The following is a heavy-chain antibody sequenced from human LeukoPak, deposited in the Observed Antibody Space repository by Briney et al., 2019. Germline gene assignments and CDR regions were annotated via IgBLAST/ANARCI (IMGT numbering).Heavy chain of an antibody. J-gene: IGHJ6*02. CDR1: GGSISSYY. V-gene: IGHV4-59*08. D-gene: IGHD3-10*01. Sequence: SETLSLTCTVSGGSISSYYWSWIRQPPGKGLEWIGYIYYSGSTNYNPSLKSRVTISVDTSKNQFSLKLSSVTAADTAVYYCARHDDYGSGSYRSFGMDVWGQGTTVTVYS. CDR2: IYYSGST. CDR3: ARHDDYGSGSYRSFGMDV.